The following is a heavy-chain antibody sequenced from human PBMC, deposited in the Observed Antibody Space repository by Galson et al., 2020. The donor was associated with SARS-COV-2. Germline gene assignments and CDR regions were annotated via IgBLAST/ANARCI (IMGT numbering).Heavy chain of an antibody. Sequence: GESLKISCAASGFTFSSYGMHWDRQAPGKGLEWVAVISYDGSNKYYADSVKGRFTISRDNSKNTLYLQMNSLRAEDTAVYYCAKAVGATTTDAFDIWGQGTMVTVSS. CDR1: GFTFSSYG. CDR3: AKAVGATTTDAFDI. J-gene: IGHJ3*02. D-gene: IGHD1-26*01. CDR2: ISYDGSNK. V-gene: IGHV3-30*18.